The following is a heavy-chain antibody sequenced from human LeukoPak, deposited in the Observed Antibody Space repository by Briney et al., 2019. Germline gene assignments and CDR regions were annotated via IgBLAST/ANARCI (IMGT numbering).Heavy chain of an antibody. CDR2: ISYSGST. D-gene: IGHD4-17*01. J-gene: IGHJ4*02. Sequence: SETLSLTCTVSGGSFTPYYWSWIRQPPGKGLEWIGHISYSGSTNYNPSLKSRVTISVDTSKNQFSLKLSSVTAADTAVYYCARVPTVTFFDYWGQGTLVTVSS. V-gene: IGHV4-59*12. CDR3: ARVPTVTFFDY. CDR1: GGSFTPYY.